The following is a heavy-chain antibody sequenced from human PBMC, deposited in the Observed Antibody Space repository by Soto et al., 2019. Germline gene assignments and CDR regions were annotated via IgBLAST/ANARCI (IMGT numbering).Heavy chain of an antibody. D-gene: IGHD6-19*01. CDR2: IYYSGST. V-gene: IGHV4-30-4*01. J-gene: IGHJ4*02. CDR1: GGSISSGDYY. CDR3: AREMQQWLVHRRRRGGFDY. Sequence: QVQLQESGPGLVKPSQTLSLTCTVSGGSISSGDYYWSWIRQPPGKGLEWIGYIYYSGSTYYNPSLKRRVTISVDTSNNQFYLKLSSVTAADTAVYYCAREMQQWLVHRRRRGGFDYWGQGTLVTVSS.